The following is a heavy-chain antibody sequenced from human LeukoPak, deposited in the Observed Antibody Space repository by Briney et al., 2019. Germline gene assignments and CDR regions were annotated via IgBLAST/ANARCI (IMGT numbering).Heavy chain of an antibody. CDR1: GGSVSSGSYY. Sequence: PSETLSLTCTVSGGSVSSGSYYWSWIRQPPGKGLEWIGNSSYSGSTNYNPSLKSRVTISVDTSKNQFSLKVSSVTAADTAVYYCAREGHYYDGSGYYWFDAWGQGTLVTVSS. CDR3: AREGHYYDGSGYYWFDA. J-gene: IGHJ5*02. D-gene: IGHD3-22*01. CDR2: SSYSGST. V-gene: IGHV4-61*01.